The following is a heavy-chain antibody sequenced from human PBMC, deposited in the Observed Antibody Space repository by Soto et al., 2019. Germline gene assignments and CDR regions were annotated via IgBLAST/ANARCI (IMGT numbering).Heavy chain of an antibody. CDR2: IIPVVDIA. CDR3: MRWALTTGIEGYYHAMDV. J-gene: IGHJ6*02. V-gene: IGHV1-69*01. Sequence: QVQLVQSGAEAKKPGSLVKVSCKASGGTFTKYGISWARQAPGQGLEWMGGIIPVVDIASYAQQFQGRVTITADESTNTAYMELSSLRSEDTAVYYCMRWALTTGIEGYYHAMDVWGQGTTVTVSS. CDR1: GGTFTKYG.